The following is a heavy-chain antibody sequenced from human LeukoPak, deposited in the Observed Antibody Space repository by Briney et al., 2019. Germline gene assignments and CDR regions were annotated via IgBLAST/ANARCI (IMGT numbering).Heavy chain of an antibody. CDR1: GFTSSDYY. V-gene: IGHV3-11*05. CDR3: ARGSSSWYSVGD. CDR2: ISSSSSST. Sequence: NPRGSLRLSCAASGFTSSDYYMSWIRQPPGKGLEWASYISSSSSSTNYADSVKGRFTISRDNAKNSLYLQMKSLRAEDTAVYYGARGSSSWYSVGDWGQGTLVTVSS. D-gene: IGHD6-13*01. J-gene: IGHJ4*02.